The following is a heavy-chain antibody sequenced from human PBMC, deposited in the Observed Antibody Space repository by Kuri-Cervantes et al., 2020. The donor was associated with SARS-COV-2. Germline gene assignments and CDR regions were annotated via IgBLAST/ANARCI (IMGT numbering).Heavy chain of an antibody. J-gene: IGHJ4*02. CDR3: ASLSTYYDFWSGYFDY. CDR1: GGSISSYY. V-gene: IGHV4-59*12. D-gene: IGHD3-3*01. CDR2: IYYSGST. Sequence: SETLSLTCTVSGGSISSYYWSWIRQPPGKGLEWIGYIYYSGSTNYNPSLKSRVTISVDKSKNQFSLKLSSVTAADTAVYYCASLSTYYDFWSGYFDYWGQGTLVTVSS.